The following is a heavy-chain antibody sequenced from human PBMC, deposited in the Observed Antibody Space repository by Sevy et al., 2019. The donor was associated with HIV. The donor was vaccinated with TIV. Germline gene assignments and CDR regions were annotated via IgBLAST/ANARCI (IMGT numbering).Heavy chain of an antibody. CDR2: ISGGGAAT. V-gene: IGHV3-23*01. CDR1: GFTFIAFG. D-gene: IGHD6-19*01. Sequence: GGSLRLSCSASGFTFIAFGMTWVRQAPGKGLEWVSGISGGGAATAYADSVKGRFTISKDNSKNTPFLQMNSLTAADTAVYYCARYGRIPVAGQTWFDPWGLGTLVTVSS. CDR3: ARYGRIPVAGQTWFDP. J-gene: IGHJ5*02.